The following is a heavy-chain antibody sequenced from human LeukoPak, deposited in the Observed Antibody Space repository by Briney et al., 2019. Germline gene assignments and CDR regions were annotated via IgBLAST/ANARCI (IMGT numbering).Heavy chain of an antibody. CDR2: INSDGSSA. J-gene: IGHJ4*02. V-gene: IGHV3-74*01. CDR3: VRADSTSSFDH. Sequence: PGGSLRLSCTASGFTFSTYWMHWVRQAPGRGLVWVSRINSDGSSASYADSVKGRFTISRDNAQNTLYLQLNSLRAEGTALYYCVRADSTSSFDHWGQGTLVTVSS. CDR1: GFTFSTYW. D-gene: IGHD2-2*01.